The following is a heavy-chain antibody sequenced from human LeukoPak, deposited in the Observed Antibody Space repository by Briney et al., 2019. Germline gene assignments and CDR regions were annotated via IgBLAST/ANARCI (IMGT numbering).Heavy chain of an antibody. CDR2: IYYSGST. Sequence: SETLSLTCTVSGGSISSGDYYWSWIRQPPGKGLEWIGYIYYSGSTYYNPSLKSRVTISVDTSKNQFSLKLSSVTAADTAVYYCASKSDILTGYSKGAFDYWGQGTLVTVSS. V-gene: IGHV4-30-4*01. D-gene: IGHD3-9*01. CDR3: ASKSDILTGYSKGAFDY. J-gene: IGHJ4*02. CDR1: GGSISSGDYY.